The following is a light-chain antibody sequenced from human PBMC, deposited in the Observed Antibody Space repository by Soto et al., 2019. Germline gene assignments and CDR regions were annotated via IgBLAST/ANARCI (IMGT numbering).Light chain of an antibody. Sequence: DIQMTQSPSTLSASVGDRVTITCRASQSISSWLAWYQQKPGKAPKLLIYDASSLESGVPSRFSGSGSGTEFTLTSSSLQPDDFATYYCQQYNSQWTFGQGTKVEIK. CDR1: QSISSW. CDR2: DAS. CDR3: QQYNSQWT. J-gene: IGKJ1*01. V-gene: IGKV1-5*01.